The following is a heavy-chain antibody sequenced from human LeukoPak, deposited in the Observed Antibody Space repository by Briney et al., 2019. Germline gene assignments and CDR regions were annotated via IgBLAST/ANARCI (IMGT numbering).Heavy chain of an antibody. V-gene: IGHV4/OR15-8*02. CDR2: IFHSGTT. CDR1: GGSMSVSNW. CDR3: ARDRYYGSGVYYYYYMDV. J-gene: IGHJ6*03. D-gene: IGHD3-10*01. Sequence: SETLSLTCSVSGGSMSVSNWWTWVRQPPGQGLEWIGEIFHSGTTNYSPSLKSRVTISLDKSKNQFSLKLRSVTAADTAVYYCARDRYYGSGVYYYYYMDVWGKGTTVTISS.